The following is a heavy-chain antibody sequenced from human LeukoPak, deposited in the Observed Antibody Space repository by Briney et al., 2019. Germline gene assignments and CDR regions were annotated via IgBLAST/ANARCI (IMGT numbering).Heavy chain of an antibody. V-gene: IGHV3-7*01. CDR1: GFPLNIQT. CDR2: MREDGREI. J-gene: IGHJ4*02. CDR3: ARGGATRGRFEN. D-gene: IGHD1-26*01. Sequence: GRSRSPSCPASGFPLNIQTTSWVRQAPGNGLDWVASMREDGREIYYVDSAKGRFTISRDNPKNSLYLQMNFLRAEDTAVYYCARGGATRGRFENWGQGTLVTVSS.